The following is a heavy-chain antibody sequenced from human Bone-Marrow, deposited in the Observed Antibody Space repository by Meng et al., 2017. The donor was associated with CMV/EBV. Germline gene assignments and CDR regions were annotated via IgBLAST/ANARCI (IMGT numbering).Heavy chain of an antibody. J-gene: IGHJ6*02. Sequence: ASVKVSCKTSDYTFTRYGISWVRQAPGQGLEWMGWINPNSGGTNYAQQFQGRVTMTRDTSISKAYMVLSSLRSEDTAVYYCVRGPELTLSMDVWGQGTTVTVSS. D-gene: IGHD1-1*01. V-gene: IGHV1-2*02. CDR3: VRGPELTLSMDV. CDR1: DYTFTRYG. CDR2: INPNSGGT.